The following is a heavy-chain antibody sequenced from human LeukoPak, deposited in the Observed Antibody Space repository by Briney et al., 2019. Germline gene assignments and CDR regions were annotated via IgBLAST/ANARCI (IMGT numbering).Heavy chain of an antibody. CDR1: GFTLSDYG. Sequence: PGGSLRLSCVASGFTLSDYGMSWARQAPGKGLEWISYITTNSVMFYADSVEGRFAISRDKDQNSVYLQMSVLRDDDTAVYYCTRGRYQFLGPNDSWGQGALVTVSS. CDR3: TRGRYQFLGPNDS. D-gene: IGHD2-2*01. CDR2: ITTNSVM. J-gene: IGHJ5*01. V-gene: IGHV3-69-1*01.